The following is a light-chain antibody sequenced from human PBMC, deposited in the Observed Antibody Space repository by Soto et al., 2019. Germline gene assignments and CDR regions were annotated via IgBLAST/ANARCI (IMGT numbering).Light chain of an antibody. V-gene: IGLV2-14*01. CDR1: SGDVGTYNY. Sequence: QSALTQPASVSGSPGQSITISCSGTSGDVGTYNYVSWYQHHPGKAPKLIIFEVTNRPSGVSSRFAGSRSGNTASLTISGLQAEDEADYYCSSYTTSSSTLYVFGTGTKVTVL. J-gene: IGLJ1*01. CDR2: EVT. CDR3: SSYTTSSSTLYV.